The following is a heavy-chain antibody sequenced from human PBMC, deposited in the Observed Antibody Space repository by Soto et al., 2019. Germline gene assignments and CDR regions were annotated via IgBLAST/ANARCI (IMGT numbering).Heavy chain of an antibody. CDR1: GYTFTGYY. V-gene: IGHV1-2*04. J-gene: IGHJ3*02. CDR3: ARDREGLGIPPDAFDI. D-gene: IGHD7-27*01. CDR2: INPNSGGT. Sequence: ASVKVSCKASGYTFTGYYMHWVRQAPGQGLEWMGWINPNSGGTNYAQKFQGWVTMTRDTSISTAYMELSRLRSDDTAVYYCARDREGLGIPPDAFDIWGQGTMVTVSS.